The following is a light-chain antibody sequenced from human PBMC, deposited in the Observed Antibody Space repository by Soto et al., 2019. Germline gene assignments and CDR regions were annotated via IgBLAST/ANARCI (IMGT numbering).Light chain of an antibody. CDR1: QSISSY. J-gene: IGKJ5*01. Sequence: DIQMAQSPSSLSSSVVDIVTITCRASQSISSYLNWYQQKPGKAPKLLIYAASSLQSGVPSRFSGCGSGTDFTLAISCLQPEDFATYYCQQSYSAPISFGQGTRLEIK. V-gene: IGKV1-39*01. CDR3: QQSYSAPIS. CDR2: AAS.